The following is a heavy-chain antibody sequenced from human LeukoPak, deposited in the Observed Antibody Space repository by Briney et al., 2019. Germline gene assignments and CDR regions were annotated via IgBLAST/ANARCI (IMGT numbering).Heavy chain of an antibody. CDR1: GYSISSGYH. J-gene: IGHJ6*03. Sequence: SETLSLTCAVSGYSISSGYHWGWIGQPPGKGLDWIGNMYHSESTYSNPSLKSRDTISVDTSKNQFLLKVSSVTAADTAVYYCARHAGSYHYYYYMDVWGNGTTVTVSS. V-gene: IGHV4-38-2*01. CDR3: ARHAGSYHYYYYMDV. D-gene: IGHD1-26*01. CDR2: MYHSEST.